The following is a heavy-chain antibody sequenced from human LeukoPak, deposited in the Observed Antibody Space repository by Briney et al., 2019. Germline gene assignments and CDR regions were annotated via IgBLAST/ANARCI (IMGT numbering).Heavy chain of an antibody. Sequence: SETLSLTCAVYGGSFSGYYWSWIRQPPGKGLEWIGEINHSGSTNYNPSLKSRVTISVDTSKNQFSLKLSSVTAADTAVYYCATPCITGSYFFDYWYQGTLVPVSS. CDR2: INHSGST. D-gene: IGHD3-10*01. CDR3: ATPCITGSYFFDY. CDR1: GGSFSGYY. V-gene: IGHV4-34*01. J-gene: IGHJ4*02.